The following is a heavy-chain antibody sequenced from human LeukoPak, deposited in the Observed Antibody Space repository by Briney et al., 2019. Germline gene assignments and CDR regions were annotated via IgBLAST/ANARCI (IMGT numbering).Heavy chain of an antibody. CDR1: GGTFSSYA. CDR3: ARAFESDDYSNYHDY. J-gene: IGHJ4*02. CDR2: IIPIFGTA. D-gene: IGHD4-11*01. Sequence: GASVKVSCKASGGTFSSYAISWVRQAPGQGLEWMGGIIPIFGTANYAQKFQGRVTITADESTSTAYMELSSLRSEDTAVYYCARAFESDDYSNYHDYWGQGTLVTVSS. V-gene: IGHV1-69*01.